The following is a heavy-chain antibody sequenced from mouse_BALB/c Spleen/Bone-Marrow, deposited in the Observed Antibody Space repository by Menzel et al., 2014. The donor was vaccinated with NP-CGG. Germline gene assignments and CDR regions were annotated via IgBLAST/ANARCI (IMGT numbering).Heavy chain of an antibody. Sequence: EVMLVESGGGLVKPGGSLKLSCAASGFNFRSYAMSWVRQSPEKSLEWVATISSAGAYTYYPESVKGRFTISRNNAKNTLDLQMRKLRSEDTAMYCWGRQWLAYWGQGTLVTVS. J-gene: IGHJ3*01. CDR3: GRQWLAY. CDR1: GFNFRSYA. V-gene: IGHV5-9-1*01. CDR2: ISSAGAYT.